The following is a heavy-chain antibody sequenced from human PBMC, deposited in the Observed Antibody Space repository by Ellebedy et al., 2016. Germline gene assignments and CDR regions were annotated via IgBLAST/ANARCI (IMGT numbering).Heavy chain of an antibody. V-gene: IGHV4-34*01. CDR1: GGSFSGYY. J-gene: IGHJ4*02. D-gene: IGHD1-26*01. CDR2: INHRGST. Sequence: SETLSLXCAVYGGSFSGYYWTWIRQPPGKGLEWIGEINHRGSTNYNPSLKSRVTISVETSKNQFSLKLSSVTAADTAVYYCAKSRGDSGSYSIDYWGQGTLVTVSS. CDR3: AKSRGDSGSYSIDY.